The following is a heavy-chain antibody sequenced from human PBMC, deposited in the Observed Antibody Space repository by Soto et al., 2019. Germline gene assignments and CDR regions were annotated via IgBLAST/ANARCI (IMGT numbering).Heavy chain of an antibody. CDR3: ARGRGCEGNSSTSCYASDFDY. V-gene: IGHV4-34*01. Sequence: LSLTCAVYGGSFSGYYWSWIRQPPGKGLEWIGEINHSGSTNYNPSLKSRVTISVDTSKNQFSLKLSSVTAADTAVYYCARGRGCEGNSSTSCYASDFDYWGQGTLVTVSS. CDR2: INHSGST. CDR1: GGSFSGYY. J-gene: IGHJ4*02. D-gene: IGHD2-2*01.